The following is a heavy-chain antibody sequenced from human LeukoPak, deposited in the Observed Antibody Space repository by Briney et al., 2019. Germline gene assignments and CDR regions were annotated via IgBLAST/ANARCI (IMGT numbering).Heavy chain of an antibody. J-gene: IGHJ4*02. CDR2: IYYSGST. D-gene: IGHD2-2*01. CDR3: ARGRGSSTRYLEYFDY. Sequence: PSETLSLTCTVSGGSISSSSYYWGWLRQPPGKGLEWIGSIYYSGSTYYNPSLKSRVTISVDTSKNQFSLKLSSVTAADTAVYYCARGRGSSTRYLEYFDYWGQGTLVTVSS. CDR1: GGSISSSSYY. V-gene: IGHV4-39*01.